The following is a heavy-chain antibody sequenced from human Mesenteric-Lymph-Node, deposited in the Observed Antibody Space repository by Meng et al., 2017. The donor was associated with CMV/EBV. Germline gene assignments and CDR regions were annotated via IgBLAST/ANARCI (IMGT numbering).Heavy chain of an antibody. CDR1: GGTFSSYA. D-gene: IGHD6-19*01. J-gene: IGHJ6*02. Sequence: SVKVSCKASGGTFSSYAISWVRQAPGQGLEWMGGIIPILGIANYAQKFQGRVTITADKSTSTAYMELSSLRSEDTAVYYCAKDLLAVAGTVSLYQYYGMDVWGQGTTVTVSS. V-gene: IGHV1-69*10. CDR2: IIPILGIA. CDR3: AKDLLAVAGTVSLYQYYGMDV.